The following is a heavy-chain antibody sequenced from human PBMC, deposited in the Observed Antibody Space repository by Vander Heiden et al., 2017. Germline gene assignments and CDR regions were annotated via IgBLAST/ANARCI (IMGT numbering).Heavy chain of an antibody. D-gene: IGHD3-9*01. Sequence: QVQLVESGGGVVQPGRSPRLSCAASGFTFSSYAMHWVRQAPGKGLEWVAVISYDGSNKYYADSVKGRFTISRDNSKNTLYLQMNSLRAEDTAVYYCARGMASLRYFDWLSHYYGMDVWGQGTTVTVSS. V-gene: IGHV3-30-3*01. J-gene: IGHJ6*02. CDR3: ARGMASLRYFDWLSHYYGMDV. CDR1: GFTFSSYA. CDR2: ISYDGSNK.